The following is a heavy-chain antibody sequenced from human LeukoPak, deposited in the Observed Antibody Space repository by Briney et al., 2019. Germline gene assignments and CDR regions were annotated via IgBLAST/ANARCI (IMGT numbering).Heavy chain of an antibody. CDR2: IYYSGST. J-gene: IGHJ4*02. V-gene: IGHV4-39*01. D-gene: IGHD3-9*01. CDR1: GGSISSSSYY. Sequence: PSETLSLTCTVSGGSISSSSYYWGWIRQPPGKGLEWIGSIYYSGSTYYNPFLKSRVTISVDTSKNQFSLKLSSVTAADTAVYSCARLTYDILTGQLSYFDYWGQGTLVTVSS. CDR3: ARLTYDILTGQLSYFDY.